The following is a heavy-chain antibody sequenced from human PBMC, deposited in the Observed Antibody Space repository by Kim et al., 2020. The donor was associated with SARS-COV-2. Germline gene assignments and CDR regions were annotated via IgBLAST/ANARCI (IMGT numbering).Heavy chain of an antibody. J-gene: IGHJ5*02. CDR3: AKDRVMGRGKANSSWYWFDP. V-gene: IGHV3-23*01. D-gene: IGHD6-13*01. Sequence: RLTISRDNSKNTLYLQMNSLRAEDTAVYYCAKDRVMGRGKANSSWYWFDPWGQGTLVTVSS.